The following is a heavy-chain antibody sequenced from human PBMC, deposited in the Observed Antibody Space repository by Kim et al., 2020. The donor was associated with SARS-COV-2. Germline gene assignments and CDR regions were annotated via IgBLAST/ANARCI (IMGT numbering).Heavy chain of an antibody. Sequence: SETLSLTCTVSGGSISSYYWSWIRQPPGKGLEWIGYIYYSGSTNYNPSLKSRVTISVDTSKNQFSLKLSSVTAADTAVYYCARGRAPFTRIAAAGNWFDPWGQGTLVTVSS. CDR2: IYYSGST. V-gene: IGHV4-59*08. CDR3: ARGRAPFTRIAAAGNWFDP. D-gene: IGHD6-13*01. J-gene: IGHJ5*02. CDR1: GGSISSYY.